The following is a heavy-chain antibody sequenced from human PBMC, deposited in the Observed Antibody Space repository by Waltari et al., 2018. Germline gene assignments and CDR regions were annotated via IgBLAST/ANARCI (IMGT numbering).Heavy chain of an antibody. J-gene: IGHJ2*01. D-gene: IGHD3-10*01. CDR2: FDPVDGET. CDR3: ATPTVTMVRRVQLFFDL. V-gene: IGHV1-24*01. CDR1: GYTITEFC. Sequence: VELVQAGAGVKKPGASVEVACKVCGYTITEFCMDRVREAQGEGLEWMGGFDPVDGETSYAQKFPGRVTMTEDISTDTAYSELCIQRSEDTAVYYCATPTVTMVRRVQLFFDLWGRGTLVTVSS.